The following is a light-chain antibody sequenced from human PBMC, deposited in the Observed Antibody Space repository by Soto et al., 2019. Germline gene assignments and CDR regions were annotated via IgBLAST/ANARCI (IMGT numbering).Light chain of an antibody. Sequence: EIVLTQSPGTLSLSPGERATLSCMASQTLTTRFLAWYQQKPGQAPRLLIYGASSRATGIPHRFSGSGSGTEYTLTISRLEPEDFAVYSCQQYADLPYTFGQGTTLEIK. V-gene: IGKV3-20*01. J-gene: IGKJ2*01. CDR2: GAS. CDR3: QQYADLPYT. CDR1: QTLTTRF.